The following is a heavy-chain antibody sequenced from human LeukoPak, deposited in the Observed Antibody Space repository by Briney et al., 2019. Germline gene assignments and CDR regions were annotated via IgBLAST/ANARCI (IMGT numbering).Heavy chain of an antibody. Sequence: SETLSLTCTVSGGSISSYYWSWIRQPPGKGLEWIGYIYYSGSTNYNPSLKSRVTISVDTSKNQFSLKLSSVTAADTAVYYCAGDRGYSYGFDYWGQGTLVTVSS. V-gene: IGHV4-59*01. D-gene: IGHD5-18*01. CDR1: GGSISSYY. CDR2: IYYSGST. CDR3: AGDRGYSYGFDY. J-gene: IGHJ4*02.